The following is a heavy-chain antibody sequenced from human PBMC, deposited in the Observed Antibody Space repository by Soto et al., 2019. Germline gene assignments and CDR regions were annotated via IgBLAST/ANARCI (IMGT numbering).Heavy chain of an antibody. V-gene: IGHV4-59*12. CDR3: ARGGYSYATGFDP. D-gene: IGHD5-18*01. CDR2: IYYSGST. Sequence: SETLSLTCTVSGGSISSYYWSWIRQPPGKGLEWIGYIYYSGSTNYNPSLKSRVTISVDTSKNQFSLKLSSVTAADTAVYYCARGGYSYATGFDPWGQGTLVTVSS. CDR1: GGSISSYY. J-gene: IGHJ5*02.